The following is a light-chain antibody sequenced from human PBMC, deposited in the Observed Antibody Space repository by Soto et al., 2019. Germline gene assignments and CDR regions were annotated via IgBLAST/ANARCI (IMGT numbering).Light chain of an antibody. CDR2: DAS. CDR1: QSINNNY. CDR3: QQFDNLIT. Sequence: EIVLTQSPATLSLSPGERATLSCGASQSINNNYLAWHQQKPGLAPRLLIYDASTRAAGIPDRFSGSGSGTDFTLTISRLEPEDFAVYYCQQFDNLITFGGGTKVEIK. V-gene: IGKV3D-20*01. J-gene: IGKJ4*01.